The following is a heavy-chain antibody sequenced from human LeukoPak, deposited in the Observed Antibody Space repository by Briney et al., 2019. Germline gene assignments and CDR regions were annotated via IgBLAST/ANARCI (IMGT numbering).Heavy chain of an antibody. CDR1: GYTLTSYD. V-gene: IGHV1-8*01. Sequence: ASVTVSCKASGYTLTSYDINWVRQATGQGLEWMGWMNPNSGNTGYAQKFQGRVTMTRNTSISTAYMELSSLRAEDTAVYYCARQNTPHGNFDYWGQGTLVTVSS. CDR2: MNPNSGNT. J-gene: IGHJ4*02. CDR3: ARQNTPHGNFDY. D-gene: IGHD1-26*01.